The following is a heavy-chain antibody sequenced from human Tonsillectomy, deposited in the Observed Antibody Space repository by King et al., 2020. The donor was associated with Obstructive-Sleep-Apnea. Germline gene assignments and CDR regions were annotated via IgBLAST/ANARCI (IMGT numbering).Heavy chain of an antibody. CDR3: ATVAVATATFYFDY. J-gene: IGHJ4*02. V-gene: IGHV1-2*02. CDR1: GYTFTGFH. CDR2: INPNNGGT. D-gene: IGHD4-17*01. Sequence: QLLQSGAEVKKPGASVKVSCKASGYTFTGFHMHWVRQAPGQGLEWMGWINPNNGGTKYEQNLQCRVTITRDTSISTAYMVLSRLGSDDTAVYYCATVAVATATFYFDYWGQGTLVTVSS.